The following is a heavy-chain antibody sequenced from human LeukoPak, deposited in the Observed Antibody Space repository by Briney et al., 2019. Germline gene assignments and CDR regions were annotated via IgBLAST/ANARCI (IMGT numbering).Heavy chain of an antibody. D-gene: IGHD6-6*01. CDR3: ARGPEGSSAWFDP. CDR1: GYTFTGYY. CDR2: INPNSGGT. V-gene: IGHV1-2*02. Sequence: ASVKVSCKASGYTFTGYYMHWVRQAPGQGLEWMGWINPNSGGTNYAQKFQGRVTMTRDTSISTAYMGLSRLRSDDTAVYYCARGPEGSSAWFDPWGQGTLVTVSS. J-gene: IGHJ5*02.